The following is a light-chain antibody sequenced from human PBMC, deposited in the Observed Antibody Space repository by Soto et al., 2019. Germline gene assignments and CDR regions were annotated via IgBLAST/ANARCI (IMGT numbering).Light chain of an antibody. CDR2: AAS. CDR1: QGIYKY. J-gene: IGKJ3*01. V-gene: IGKV1-17*03. CDR3: LQHNSYPQS. Sequence: DIQMTLSPSAMSASVGDRVTITFRARQGIYKYLAWFQQKPGKVPKRLVYAASTLQSGVTSRFSGSGSGTEFTLTIHSLQPEDVGPYYCLQHNSYPQSFGPRTKVNIK.